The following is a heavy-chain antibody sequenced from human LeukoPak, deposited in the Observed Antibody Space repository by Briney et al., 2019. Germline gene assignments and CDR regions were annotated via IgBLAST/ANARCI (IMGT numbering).Heavy chain of an antibody. V-gene: IGHV3-21*01. CDR2: ISSSSSYI. J-gene: IGHJ4*02. CDR3: SRILGEVVGASDY. CDR1: GFTFSSYS. D-gene: IGHD1-26*01. Sequence: KPGGTLRLSCAASGFTFSSYSMNWVRQAPGQGLEWVSSISSSSSYIYYADSVKGRFTISRDNAKNSLYLQMNSLRAEDTAVYYCSRILGEVVGASDYWGQGTLVTVSS.